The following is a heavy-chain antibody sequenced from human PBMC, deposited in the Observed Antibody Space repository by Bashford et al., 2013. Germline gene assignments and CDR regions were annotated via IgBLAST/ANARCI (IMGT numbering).Heavy chain of an antibody. Sequence: WVRQAPGQGLEWMGWINPNSGNTNYAQKFQGRVTVTRDTSTSTAYMELSSLRSEDTAVYYCARVDGYDFWSGSTTTVNYYYYGMDVWGQGTTVTVSS. D-gene: IGHD3-3*01. J-gene: IGHJ6*02. CDR2: INPNSGNT. V-gene: IGHV1-2*02. CDR3: ARVDGYDFWSGSTTTVNYYYYGMDV.